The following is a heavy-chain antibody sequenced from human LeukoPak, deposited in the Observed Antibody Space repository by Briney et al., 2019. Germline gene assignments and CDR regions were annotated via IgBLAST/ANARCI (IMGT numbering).Heavy chain of an antibody. J-gene: IGHJ4*02. CDR1: GGTFSSYA. D-gene: IGHD5-24*01. V-gene: IGHV1-3*01. Sequence: ASVKVSCKASGGTFSSYAISWVRQAPGQRLEWMGWINAGNGNTKYSQKFQGRVTITRDTSASTAYMELSSLRSEDTAVYYCARREMATIEGGFDYWGQGTLVTVSS. CDR3: ARREMATIEGGFDY. CDR2: INAGNGNT.